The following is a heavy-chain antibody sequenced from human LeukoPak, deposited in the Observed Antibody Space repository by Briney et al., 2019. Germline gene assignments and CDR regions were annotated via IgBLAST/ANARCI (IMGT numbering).Heavy chain of an antibody. Sequence: SETLSLTCTVSGYSISSGYYWGWIRQPPGKGLEWIGSIYHSGSTYYNPSLKSRVTISVDTSKNQFSLKLRSVTAADTAVYYCATVQKQDYDTTPYYDHWGQGTLVTVSS. V-gene: IGHV4-38-2*02. CDR2: IYHSGST. D-gene: IGHD3-22*01. CDR3: ATVQKQDYDTTPYYDH. J-gene: IGHJ4*02. CDR1: GYSISSGYY.